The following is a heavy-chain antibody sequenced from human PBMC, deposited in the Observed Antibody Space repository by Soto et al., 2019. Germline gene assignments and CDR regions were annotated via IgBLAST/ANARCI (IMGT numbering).Heavy chain of an antibody. CDR3: ARQAQGIWSGLNRGWFDP. V-gene: IGHV4-39*01. CDR2: IYYSGST. J-gene: IGHJ5*02. D-gene: IGHD3-3*01. CDR1: GGSISSSSYY. Sequence: ETLSLTCTVSGGSISSSSYYWGWIRQPPGKGLEWIGSIYYSGSTYYNPSLKSRVTISVDTSKNQFSLKLSSVTAADTAVYYCARQAQGIWSGLNRGWFDPWGQGTLVTVSS.